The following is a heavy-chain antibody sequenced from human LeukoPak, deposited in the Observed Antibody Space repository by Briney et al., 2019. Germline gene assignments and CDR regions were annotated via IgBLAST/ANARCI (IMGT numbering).Heavy chain of an antibody. CDR1: GGSVDTYY. Sequence: SETLSLTCTVSGGSVDTYYWNWIRQPPGKGLEWIGYIYSGGSTKYNPSLKSRVTIFIDTSKNQFSLKLTSVSAADTAVYYCARRGSYYVDYWGQGNLVTVSS. CDR3: ARRGSYYVDY. D-gene: IGHD1-26*01. J-gene: IGHJ4*02. V-gene: IGHV4-59*02. CDR2: IYSGGST.